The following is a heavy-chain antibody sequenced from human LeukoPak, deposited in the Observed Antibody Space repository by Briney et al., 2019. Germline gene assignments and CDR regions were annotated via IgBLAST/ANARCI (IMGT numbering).Heavy chain of an antibody. CDR1: RFTFSSYA. D-gene: IGHD3-10*01. J-gene: IGHJ4*02. CDR2: ITESGGST. Sequence: PGGSLRLSCAASRFTFSSYAMSWVRQAPGKGLEWVSGITESGGSTYYADSVKGRFTISRDNSKNTLYLQMNSLRAEDTAVYYCAKDSGYRQFDYWGQGTLVTVSS. CDR3: AKDSGYRQFDY. V-gene: IGHV3-23*01.